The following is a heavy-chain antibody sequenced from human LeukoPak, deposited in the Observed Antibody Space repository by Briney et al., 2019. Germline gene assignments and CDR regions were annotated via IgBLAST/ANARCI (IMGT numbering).Heavy chain of an antibody. CDR2: IYSGGTT. Sequence: GGSLRLSCAASGFIVSSNYMIWVRQAPGQGLEWVSVIYSGGTTDYADSVKGRFTISRDNSKNTVYLQMNSLRAEDTAVYFCARSPHYDSSGYYYYFDSCGQGTLVTVSS. D-gene: IGHD3-22*01. J-gene: IGHJ4*02. V-gene: IGHV3-53*01. CDR3: ARSPHYDSSGYYYYFDS. CDR1: GFIVSSNY.